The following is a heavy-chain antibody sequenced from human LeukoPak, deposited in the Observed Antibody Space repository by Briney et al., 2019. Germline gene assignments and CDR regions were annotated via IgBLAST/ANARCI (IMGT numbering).Heavy chain of an antibody. CDR3: ARSRYDSSGYYGIIGN. CDR1: GFTFSTYS. V-gene: IGHV3-21*01. D-gene: IGHD3-22*01. J-gene: IGHJ4*02. Sequence: GGSLRLSCAASGFTFSTYSMKWVRQAPGKGLEWVSSISSSSIYKYYADSVKGRFTISRDNAKKSLYLQMNSLRAEDTAVYYCARSRYDSSGYYGIIGNWGQGTLVTVSS. CDR2: ISSSSIYK.